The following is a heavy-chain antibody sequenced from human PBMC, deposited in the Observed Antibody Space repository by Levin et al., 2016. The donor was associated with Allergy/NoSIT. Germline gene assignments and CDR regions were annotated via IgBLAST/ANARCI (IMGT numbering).Heavy chain of an antibody. CDR2: ISYDGSNK. D-gene: IGHD3-3*01. CDR3: ARVPSPEWLLYGPPPDY. V-gene: IGHV3-30-3*01. Sequence: VRQAPGKGLEWVAVISYDGSNKYYADSVKGRFTISRDNSKNTLYLQMNSLRAEDTAVYYCARVPSPEWLLYGPPPDYWGQGTLVTVSS. J-gene: IGHJ4*02.